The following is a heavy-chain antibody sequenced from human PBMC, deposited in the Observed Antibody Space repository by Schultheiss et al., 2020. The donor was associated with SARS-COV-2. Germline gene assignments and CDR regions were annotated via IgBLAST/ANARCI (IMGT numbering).Heavy chain of an antibody. D-gene: IGHD5/OR15-5a*01. CDR1: GGSISSYY. CDR2: INHSGST. J-gene: IGHJ4*02. V-gene: IGHV4-59*04. CDR3: ACLRFFLDY. Sequence: SETLSLTCTVSGGSISSYYWSWIRQPAGKGLEWIGEINHSGSTYYNPSLKSRVTISVDTSKNQFSLKLSSVTAADTAVYYCACLRFFLDYWGQGTLVTVSS.